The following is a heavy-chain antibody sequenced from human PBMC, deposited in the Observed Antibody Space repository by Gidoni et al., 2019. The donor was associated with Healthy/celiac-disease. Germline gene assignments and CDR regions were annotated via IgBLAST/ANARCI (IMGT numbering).Heavy chain of an antibody. D-gene: IGHD2-15*01. CDR1: GGPFSSYA. Sequence: QVQLVQSGAEVKKPGSSVKVSCKASGGPFSSYAISWVRQAPGQGLEVMGRIIPIRGIANYAQKFQGRVTITADKSTSTAYMELSSLRSEDTAVYYCARDDCSGGSCYRGWFDPWGQGTLVTVSS. CDR3: ARDDCSGGSCYRGWFDP. J-gene: IGHJ5*02. CDR2: IIPIRGIA. V-gene: IGHV1-69*04.